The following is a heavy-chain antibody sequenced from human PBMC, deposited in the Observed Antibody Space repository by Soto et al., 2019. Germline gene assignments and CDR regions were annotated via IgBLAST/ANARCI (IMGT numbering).Heavy chain of an antibody. CDR1: GYTFTGYY. Sequence: ASVKVSCKASGYTFTGYYMHWVRQAPGQGLEWMGWINPNGGGTNYAQKFQGRVTMTRDTSISTAYMELSRLRSDDTAVYYCARATMIVAHFQHWGQGTLVTVSS. CDR2: INPNGGGT. D-gene: IGHD3-22*01. V-gene: IGHV1-2*02. J-gene: IGHJ1*01. CDR3: ARATMIVAHFQH.